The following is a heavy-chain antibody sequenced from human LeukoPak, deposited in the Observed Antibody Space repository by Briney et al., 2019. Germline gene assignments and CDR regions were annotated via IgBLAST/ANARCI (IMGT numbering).Heavy chain of an antibody. Sequence: YYTGSTNYNPSLKSRVTISVDASKNQFSLKMSSMTAADTAVYYCARADAYYYGMDVWGQGTTVTVSS. J-gene: IGHJ6*02. V-gene: IGHV4-59*01. CDR2: YYTGST. CDR3: ARADAYYYGMDV.